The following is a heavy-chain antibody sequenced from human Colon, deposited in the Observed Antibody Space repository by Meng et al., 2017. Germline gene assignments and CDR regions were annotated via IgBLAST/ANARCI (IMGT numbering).Heavy chain of an antibody. J-gene: IGHJ4*02. V-gene: IGHV4-4*07. CDR2: IYTSGST. CDR3: ARAGIQSGSYYPLDY. Sequence: SETLSLTCTVSGGSISGYYWNWIRQPARKGLEWIGRIYTSGSTNYNPSLKSRVTVSIDTSKNQFSLKLSSVTAADTALYYCARAGIQSGSYYPLDYWGQGTLVTVSS. CDR1: GGSISGYY. D-gene: IGHD1-26*01.